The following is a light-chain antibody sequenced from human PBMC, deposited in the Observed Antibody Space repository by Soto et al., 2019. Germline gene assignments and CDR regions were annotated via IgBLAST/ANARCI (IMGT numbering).Light chain of an antibody. CDR1: ALPKQY. CDR2: KDN. Sequence: SYDLTQPPSVSVSPGQTARITCSGDALPKQYAYWYQQKPGQAPVVVIYKDNERPSGIPERFSGSTSGTTVTLTISGVQAEDEADYFCQSSDSSGRYPYVFGTGTRSPS. V-gene: IGLV3-25*02. CDR3: QSSDSSGRYPYV. J-gene: IGLJ1*01.